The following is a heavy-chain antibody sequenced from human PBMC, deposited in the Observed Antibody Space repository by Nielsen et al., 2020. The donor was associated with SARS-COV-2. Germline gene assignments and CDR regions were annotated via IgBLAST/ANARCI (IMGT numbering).Heavy chain of an antibody. V-gene: IGHV4-59*08. CDR3: ARGQYRFDY. J-gene: IGHJ4*02. CDR1: GGSFSGYY. Sequence: SETLSLTCAVYGGSFSGYYWSWIRQPPGQGLEWIGYIDCSGSTNYTPSLKSRVTISIDMSKNQFSLKLTSVTAADTAVYYCARGQYRFDYCGQGTLVTVSS. D-gene: IGHD1-1*01. CDR2: IDCSGST.